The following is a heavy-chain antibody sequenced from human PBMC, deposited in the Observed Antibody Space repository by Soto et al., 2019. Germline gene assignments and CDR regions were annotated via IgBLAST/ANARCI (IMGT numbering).Heavy chain of an antibody. D-gene: IGHD4-17*01. CDR3: ARDYARAFDI. V-gene: IGHV3-33*01. J-gene: IGHJ3*02. CDR2: IWYDGSHI. Sequence: QAQLVQSGGGVVQPGRSLRLSCVASGFTFSTYNMHWVRQTPGKGLEWVAVIWYDGSHISHGDSLKGRFTISRDNSKNTLYLQMNGLRAEDTAVYYCARDYARAFDIWGQGTMVTVSS. CDR1: GFTFSTYN.